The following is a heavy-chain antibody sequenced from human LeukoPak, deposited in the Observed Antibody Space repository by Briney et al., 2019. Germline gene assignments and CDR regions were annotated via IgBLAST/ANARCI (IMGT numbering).Heavy chain of an antibody. D-gene: IGHD4-17*01. CDR1: DGSFSGYS. V-gene: IGHV4-34*01. CDR2: INPSGST. Sequence: SETLSLTCVVSDGSFSGYSWTWIRQPPGKGLESIGEINPSGSTNYNPSLKSRVTISVDKSKRQFSLNLTSVTAADTAVYYCARGGDYCNSFDPWGQGTLVSVSS. CDR3: ARGGDYCNSFDP. J-gene: IGHJ5*02.